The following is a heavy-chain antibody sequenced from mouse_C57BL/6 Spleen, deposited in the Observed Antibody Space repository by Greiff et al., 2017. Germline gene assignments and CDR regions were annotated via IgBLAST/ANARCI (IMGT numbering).Heavy chain of an antibody. CDR3: ASDYYGLVGDYFAMDY. CDR1: GYSFTDYN. J-gene: IGHJ4*01. V-gene: IGHV1-39*01. CDR2: INPNYGTT. D-gene: IGHD1-2*01. Sequence: LQESGPELVKPGASVKISCKASGYSFTDYNMNWVKQSNGKSLEWIGVINPNYGTTSYNQKFKGKATLTVDQSSSTAYMQLNSLTSEDSAVYYGASDYYGLVGDYFAMDYWGQGTSVTVSS.